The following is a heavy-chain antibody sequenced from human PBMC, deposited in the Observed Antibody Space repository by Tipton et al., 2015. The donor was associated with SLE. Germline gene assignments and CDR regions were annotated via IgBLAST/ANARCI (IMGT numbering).Heavy chain of an antibody. J-gene: IGHJ4*02. CDR3: ASWPSDY. V-gene: IGHV4-34*01. CDR2: INHSRST. Sequence: TLSLTCAVYGGSFSGYYWSWIRQPPGKGLEWIGEINHSRSTNYNPSLKSRVTISVDTSKNQFSLKLSSVTAADTAVYYCASWPSDYWGQGTLVTVSS. CDR1: GGSFSGYY.